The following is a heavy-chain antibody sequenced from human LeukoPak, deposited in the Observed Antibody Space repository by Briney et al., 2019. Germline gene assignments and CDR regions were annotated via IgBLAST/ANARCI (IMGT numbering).Heavy chain of an antibody. CDR1: GFTFSNYA. V-gene: IGHV3-23*01. J-gene: IGHJ4*02. CDR2: ISGSGGNT. CDR3: AKVRSGWYFWDF. Sequence: QAGGSLRLSCAASGFTFSNYAMSWVRQAPGKGLEWVSAISGSGGNTYYADSVKGRFTISRDNSKNTLYLQVNSLRAEDTAVYYCAKVRSGWYFWDFWGQGTLVTVSS. D-gene: IGHD6-19*01.